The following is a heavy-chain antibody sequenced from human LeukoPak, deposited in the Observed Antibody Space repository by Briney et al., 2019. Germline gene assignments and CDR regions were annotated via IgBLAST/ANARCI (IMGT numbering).Heavy chain of an antibody. D-gene: IGHD2-15*01. J-gene: IGHJ4*02. CDR3: AKGSGDSCFSPLDS. Sequence: GGSLRLSCAASGFTFSDYYMSWIRQAPGKGLEWVSYISSSGSTIYYADSVKGRFTISRDNAKNSLYLQMNSLRAEDTAVYYCAKGSGDSCFSPLDSWGQGTLVTVSS. CDR2: ISSSGSTI. CDR1: GFTFSDYY. V-gene: IGHV3-11*01.